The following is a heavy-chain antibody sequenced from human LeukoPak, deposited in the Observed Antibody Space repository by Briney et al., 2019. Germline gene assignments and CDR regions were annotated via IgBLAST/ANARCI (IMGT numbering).Heavy chain of an antibody. D-gene: IGHD6-19*01. Sequence: PSETLSLTCTVSGYSLSSGYYWGWIRQPPGKGLEWIGSIYHSGSTYYNPSLKSRVTISVDTSKNQFSLKLSSVTAADTAVYYCARDESSGWPFDYWGQGTLVTVSS. CDR3: ARDESSGWPFDY. J-gene: IGHJ4*02. V-gene: IGHV4-38-2*02. CDR2: IYHSGST. CDR1: GYSLSSGYY.